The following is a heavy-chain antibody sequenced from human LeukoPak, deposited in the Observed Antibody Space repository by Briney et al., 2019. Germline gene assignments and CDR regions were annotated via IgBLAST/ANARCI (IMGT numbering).Heavy chain of an antibody. CDR3: ARQFGYGDY. D-gene: IGHD5-12*01. V-gene: IGHV4-39*01. CDR1: GGSISSSSYY. Sequence: TSETLSLTCTVSGGSISSSSYYWGWIRQPPGKGLEWMGSIYYSGSTYYNPSLKSRVTISVDTSKNQFSLKLSSVTAADTAVYYCARQFGYGDYWGQGTLVTVSS. CDR2: IYYSGST. J-gene: IGHJ4*02.